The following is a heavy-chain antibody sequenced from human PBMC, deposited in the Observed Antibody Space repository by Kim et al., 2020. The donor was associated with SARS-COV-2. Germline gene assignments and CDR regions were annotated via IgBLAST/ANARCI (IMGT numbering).Heavy chain of an antibody. D-gene: IGHD6-19*01. CDR2: ISSSSSYT. CDR3: ARFRRSSGWYPPDY. Sequence: GGSLRLSCAASGFTFSDYYMSWIRQAPGKGLEWVSYISSSSSYTNYADSVKGRFTISRDNAKNSLYLQMNSLRAEDTAVYYCARFRRSSGWYPPDYWGQGTLVTVSS. V-gene: IGHV3-11*06. CDR1: GFTFSDYY. J-gene: IGHJ4*02.